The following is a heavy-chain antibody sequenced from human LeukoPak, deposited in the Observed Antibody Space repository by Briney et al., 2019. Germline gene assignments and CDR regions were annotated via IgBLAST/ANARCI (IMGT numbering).Heavy chain of an antibody. J-gene: IGHJ4*02. V-gene: IGHV3-7*04. Sequence: GGSLRLSCAASGFTFSSYSIAWVRQAPGKGLEWVANIKQGGSEKYYVDSVKGRFTISRDNAKNSVYLQMNSLRAEDTTVYYCARRHHFGFLDSWGQGTLVTVSS. CDR3: ARRHHFGFLDS. CDR2: IKQGGSEK. D-gene: IGHD3-10*01. CDR1: GFTFSSYS.